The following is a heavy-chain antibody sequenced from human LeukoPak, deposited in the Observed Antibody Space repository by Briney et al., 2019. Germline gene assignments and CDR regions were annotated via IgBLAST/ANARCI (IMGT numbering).Heavy chain of an antibody. CDR1: GGSISSSSYY. D-gene: IGHD3-10*01. J-gene: IGHJ6*02. CDR2: IYYSGST. V-gene: IGHV4-61*01. CDR3: ARDGLWFGDLSYYGLDV. Sequence: SQTLSLTCTVSGGSISSSSYYWGWIRQPPGKGLEWIGYIYYSGSTNYNPSLKSRVTISVDASKNQFSLKLTSVTAADTAVYYCARDGLWFGDLSYYGLDVWGQGTTVTVSS.